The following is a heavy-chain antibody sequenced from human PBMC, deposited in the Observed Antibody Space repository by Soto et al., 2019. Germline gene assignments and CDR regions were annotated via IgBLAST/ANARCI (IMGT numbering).Heavy chain of an antibody. Sequence: QVQLVQSGAEVKKPGSSLKVSCKASGGTFSSYAISWVRQAPGQGLEWMGGIIPIFGTANYAQKFQGRVTITADESTSTAYMELSSLRSEDTAVYYCAYDILTGYRTKYYFDYWGQGTLVTVSS. V-gene: IGHV1-69*01. J-gene: IGHJ4*02. CDR2: IIPIFGTA. D-gene: IGHD3-9*01. CDR1: GGTFSSYA. CDR3: AYDILTGYRTKYYFDY.